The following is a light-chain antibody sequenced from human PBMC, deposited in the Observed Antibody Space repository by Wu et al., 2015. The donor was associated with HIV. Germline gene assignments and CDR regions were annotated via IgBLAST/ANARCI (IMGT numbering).Light chain of an antibody. J-gene: IGKJ2*01. CDR2: GAS. CDR1: QSVSSN. V-gene: IGKV3-15*01. Sequence: EIVMTQSPATLSVSPGERAXLSCRASQSVSSNLAWYQQKPGQAPRLLIYGASTRATGIPARFSGSGSGTEFTLTISSLQPEDIATYYCQHCDHLPYIFGQGTRLEI. CDR3: QHCDHLPYI.